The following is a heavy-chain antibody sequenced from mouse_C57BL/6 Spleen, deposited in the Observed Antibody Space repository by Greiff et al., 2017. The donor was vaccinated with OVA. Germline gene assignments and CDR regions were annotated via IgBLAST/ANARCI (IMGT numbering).Heavy chain of an antibody. V-gene: IGHV5-15*01. CDR2: ISNLAYSI. J-gene: IGHJ3*01. Sequence: EVNVVESGGGLVQPGGSLKLSCAASGFTFSDYGMAWVRQAPRKGPEWVAFISNLAYSIYYADTVTGRFTISRENAKNTLYLEMSSLRAEDTAMYYCARGARFAYWGQGTLVTVSA. CDR1: GFTFSDYG. CDR3: ARGARFAY.